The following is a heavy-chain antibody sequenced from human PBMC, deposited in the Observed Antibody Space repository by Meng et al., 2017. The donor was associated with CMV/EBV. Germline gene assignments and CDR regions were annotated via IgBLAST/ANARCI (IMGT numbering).Heavy chain of an antibody. CDR1: GGSISSCSYD. CDR2: IYYSGST. V-gene: IGHV4-39*07. J-gene: IGHJ1*01. CDR3: ATEPYYYDSSGYYSGYFQH. D-gene: IGHD3-22*01. Sequence: LLLEGSGPGLVNPSETLSLTCTLSGGSISSCSYDWGWSRQPPGKGLEWIGSIYYSGSTYYNPSLKSRVTISVDTSKNQFSLKLSSVTAADTAVYYCATEPYYYDSSGYYSGYFQHWGQGTLVTVSS.